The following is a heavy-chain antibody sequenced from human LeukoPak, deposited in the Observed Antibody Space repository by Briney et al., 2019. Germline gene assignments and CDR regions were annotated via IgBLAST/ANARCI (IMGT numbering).Heavy chain of an antibody. CDR1: GYSISSGYY. J-gene: IGHJ4*02. Sequence: SETLSLTCAVSGYSISSGYYWGWIRQPPGKGLEWIGSIYHSGSTYYNPPLKSRVTISVDTSKNQFSLKLSSVTAADTAVYYCARWVAAAGHFDYWGQGTLVTVSS. V-gene: IGHV4-38-2*01. CDR3: ARWVAAAGHFDY. CDR2: IYHSGST. D-gene: IGHD6-13*01.